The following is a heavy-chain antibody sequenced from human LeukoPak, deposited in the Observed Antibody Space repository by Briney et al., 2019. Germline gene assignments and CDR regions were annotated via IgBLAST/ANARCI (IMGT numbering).Heavy chain of an antibody. Sequence: TGGSLRLSCAASGFTFSNAWMNWVRQAPGKGLEWVSSISSSSSYIYYADSVKGRFTISRDNAKNPLYLQMNSLRAEDTAVYYCAREGVATSPFDYWGQGTLVTVSS. D-gene: IGHD5-24*01. V-gene: IGHV3-21*01. CDR2: ISSSSSYI. CDR3: AREGVATSPFDY. J-gene: IGHJ4*02. CDR1: GFTFSNAW.